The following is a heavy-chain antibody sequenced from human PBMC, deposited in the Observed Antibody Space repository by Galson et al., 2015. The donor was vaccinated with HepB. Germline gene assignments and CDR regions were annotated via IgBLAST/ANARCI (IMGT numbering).Heavy chain of an antibody. Sequence: SLRLSCAASGFTFNSYGMYWVRQAPGKGLEWVAFIRYDGGKEFHADSVKGRFSISRDNSKNTLYLQMSSLRAEDTAMYYCAKDFATMTTAWPDCWGQGTLVTVSS. CDR1: GFTFNSYG. J-gene: IGHJ4*02. CDR3: AKDFATMTTAWPDC. V-gene: IGHV3-30*02. D-gene: IGHD4-17*01. CDR2: IRYDGGKE.